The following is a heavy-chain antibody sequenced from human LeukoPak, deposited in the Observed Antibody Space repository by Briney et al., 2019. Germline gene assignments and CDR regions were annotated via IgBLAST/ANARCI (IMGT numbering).Heavy chain of an antibody. CDR2: IRSKAYGGTT. D-gene: IGHD3-22*01. CDR3: FYSYDSSGSLRDAFDI. J-gene: IGHJ3*02. V-gene: IGHV3-49*01. Sequence: SLILSCTASGVAFGDYARNWIRQAPGKGLEWVGFIRSKAYGGTTEYTASVKGRFTISRDDSKSRSSLQMNTLKTEDTAASYCFYSYDSSGSLRDAFDIWGQGTMVIVSS. CDR1: GVAFGDYA.